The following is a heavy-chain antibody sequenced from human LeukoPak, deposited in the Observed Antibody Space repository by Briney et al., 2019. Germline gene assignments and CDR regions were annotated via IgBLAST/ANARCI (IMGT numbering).Heavy chain of an antibody. CDR1: GFIFSDYY. Sequence: GGSLRLSCAASGFIFSDYYMTWIRQAPGKGLEWISYITTNGASTYYAGSVKGRFTISRDNAQNSLFLQMNGLRAEDTAIYYCARVGLDNTGWHISWFDPWGQGTLVTVSS. CDR2: ITTNGAST. D-gene: IGHD6-19*01. J-gene: IGHJ5*02. CDR3: ARVGLDNTGWHISWFDP. V-gene: IGHV3-11*01.